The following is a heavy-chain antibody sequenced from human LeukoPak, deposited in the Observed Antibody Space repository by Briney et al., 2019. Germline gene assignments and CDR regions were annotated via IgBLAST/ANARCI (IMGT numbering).Heavy chain of an antibody. CDR1: GYTFTSYG. CDR2: ISAYNGNT. CDR3: ARDGDLVVPAALYYFDY. V-gene: IGHV1-18*01. D-gene: IGHD2-2*01. J-gene: IGHJ4*02. Sequence: GASVKVSCKASGYTFTSYGISWVRQAPGQGLEWMGWISAYNGNTNYAQKLQGRVTMTTDTSTSTAYMELRSLRSDDTAVCYCARDGDLVVPAALYYFDYWGQGTLVTVSS.